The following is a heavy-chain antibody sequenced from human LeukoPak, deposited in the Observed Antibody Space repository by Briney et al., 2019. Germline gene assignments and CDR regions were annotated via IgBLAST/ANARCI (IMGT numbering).Heavy chain of an antibody. V-gene: IGHV3-23*01. D-gene: IGHD3-16*01. CDR3: AKFGGSNSYFYYMDV. Sequence: GGSLRLSCAASGFTFSSYAMSWVRQAPGKGLEWVSAISGSGGSTYYADSVKGRFTISRDNSKNTLYLQMNSLRAEDTAVYYRAKFGGSNSYFYYMDVWGKGTTVTVSS. CDR2: ISGSGGST. J-gene: IGHJ6*03. CDR1: GFTFSSYA.